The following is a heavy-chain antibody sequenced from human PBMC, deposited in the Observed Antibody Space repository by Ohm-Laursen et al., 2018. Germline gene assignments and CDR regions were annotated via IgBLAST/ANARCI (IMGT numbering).Heavy chain of an antibody. J-gene: IGHJ4*02. CDR1: GFSFSRFG. V-gene: IGHV3-7*01. D-gene: IGHD5-12*01. CDR2: IKQDGSEQ. CDR3: ARLRGGYDFDY. Sequence: SLRLSCAASGFSFSRFGMHWVRQAPGKGLEWVANIKQDGSEQDYVDSVKGRFTISRDNAKNSLYLHMDSLRGEDTAVYYCARLRGGYDFDYWGQGTLVTVSS.